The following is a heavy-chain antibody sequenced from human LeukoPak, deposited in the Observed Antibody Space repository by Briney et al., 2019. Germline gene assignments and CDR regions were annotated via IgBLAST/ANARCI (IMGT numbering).Heavy chain of an antibody. V-gene: IGHV3-66*02. J-gene: IGHJ4*02. D-gene: IGHD1-14*01. CDR2: IYTDGTT. Sequence: GGSLRLSCAASGFTVSSNYMSWVRQAPGKGLEWVSVIYTDGTTRYADSMKGRFTISRDNSKNTLYLHINSLRAEDTAVYYCVKDNPLDYWGQGTLVIVSS. CDR3: VKDNPLDY. CDR1: GFTVSSNY.